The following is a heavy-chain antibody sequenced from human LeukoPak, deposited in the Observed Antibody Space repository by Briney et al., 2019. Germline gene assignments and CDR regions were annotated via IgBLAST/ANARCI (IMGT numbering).Heavy chain of an antibody. V-gene: IGHV1-2*02. D-gene: IGHD3-22*01. Sequence: ASVKVSCKASGYTFTGYYMHWVRQAPGQGLEWMGWINPNSGGTNYAQKFQGGVTMTRDTSISTAYMELSRLRSDDTAVYYCARETHYDSSGYYFDYWGQGTLVTVSS. CDR1: GYTFTGYY. J-gene: IGHJ4*02. CDR2: INPNSGGT. CDR3: ARETHYDSSGYYFDY.